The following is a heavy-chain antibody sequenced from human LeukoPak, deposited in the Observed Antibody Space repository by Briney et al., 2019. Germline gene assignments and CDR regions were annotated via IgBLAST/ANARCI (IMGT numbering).Heavy chain of an antibody. CDR3: AREGVMVGYCSSTSCSLYNWFDP. Sequence: ASVKVSCKASGYTFTSYDINWVRQATGQGLEWMGWINPNSGGTNYAQKFQGRVTMTRDTSISTAYMELSRLRSDDTAMYYCAREGVMVGYCSSTSCSLYNWFDPWGQGTLVTVSS. D-gene: IGHD2-2*01. V-gene: IGHV1-2*02. CDR2: INPNSGGT. J-gene: IGHJ5*02. CDR1: GYTFTSYD.